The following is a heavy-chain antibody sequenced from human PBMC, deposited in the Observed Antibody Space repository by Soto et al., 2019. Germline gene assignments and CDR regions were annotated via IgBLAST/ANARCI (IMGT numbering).Heavy chain of an antibody. Sequence: SETLSLTCAVYGGSFSGYYWSWIRQPPGKGLEWIGEINHSGSTNYNPSLKSRVTISVDKSKNQFSLKLSSVTAADTAVYYCARSDTAMVKGIDPWGQGTLVTVSS. CDR3: ARSDTAMVKGIDP. J-gene: IGHJ5*02. D-gene: IGHD5-18*01. CDR1: GGSFSGYY. CDR2: INHSGST. V-gene: IGHV4-34*01.